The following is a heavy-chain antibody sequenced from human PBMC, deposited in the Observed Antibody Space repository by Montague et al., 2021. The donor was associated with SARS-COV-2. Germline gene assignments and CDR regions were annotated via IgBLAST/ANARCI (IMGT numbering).Heavy chain of an antibody. V-gene: IGHV3-30*04. CDR1: GFTFSSYA. CDR2: ISYDGSNK. J-gene: IGHJ4*02. D-gene: IGHD3-3*01. Sequence: SLRLSCAASGFTFSSYAMHWVRQAPGKGLEWVAVISYDGSNKYYADSVKGRFTISRDNSKNTLYLQMNGLRAEDTAVYYCARDLKEVIYDFWSGYYEGDYWGQGTLVTVSS. CDR3: ARDLKEVIYDFWSGYYEGDY.